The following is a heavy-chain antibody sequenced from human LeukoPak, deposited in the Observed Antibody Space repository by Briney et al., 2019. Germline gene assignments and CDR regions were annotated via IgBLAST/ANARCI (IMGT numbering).Heavy chain of an antibody. V-gene: IGHV3-30-3*01. D-gene: IGHD3-10*01. J-gene: IGHJ4*02. Sequence: GGSLRLSCEATGFTFSTYAMHWVRQAPGKGLEWVATISYDGGNEYYADSVRGQFTISRDNSKNTLFLQMNSLRAEDTAVYYCARVGPTSGSYFDYWGQGTLVTVSS. CDR1: GFTFSTYA. CDR2: ISYDGGNE. CDR3: ARVGPTSGSYFDY.